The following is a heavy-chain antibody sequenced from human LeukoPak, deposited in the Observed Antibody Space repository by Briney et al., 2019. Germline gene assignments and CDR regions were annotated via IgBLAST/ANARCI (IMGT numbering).Heavy chain of an antibody. V-gene: IGHV3-23*01. J-gene: IGHJ4*02. CDR3: AKNSHYDYIWGATH. CDR1: GFTFTTYA. CDR2: ISGGGSST. D-gene: IGHD3-16*01. Sequence: PGGSQRLSCAASGFTFTTYAMSWVRQAPGKGLEWVSGISGGGSSTYYADSVKGRFTISRDNSKNTLYLQLNSLRVEDTAVYYCAKNSHYDYIWGATHWGQGTLLTVSS.